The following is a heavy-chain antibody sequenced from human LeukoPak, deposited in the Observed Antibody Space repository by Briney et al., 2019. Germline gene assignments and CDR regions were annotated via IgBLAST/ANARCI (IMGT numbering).Heavy chain of an antibody. D-gene: IGHD2-15*01. CDR3: ASTFPYCSSGTCAL. V-gene: IGHV3-7*01. Sequence: GGSLRLSCAASELTFSSYWMTWVRQGPGKGLGWVATISPDGNRENYVDSVKGRFSISRDNAKNSLFLQMRSLRAEDTAMYYCASTFPYCSSGTCALGGQGTLVTVSS. J-gene: IGHJ4*02. CDR1: ELTFSSYW. CDR2: ISPDGNRE.